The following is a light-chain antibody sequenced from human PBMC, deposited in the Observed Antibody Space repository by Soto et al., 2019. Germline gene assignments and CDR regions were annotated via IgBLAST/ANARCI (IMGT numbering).Light chain of an antibody. V-gene: IGKV3-15*01. CDR1: QSVSSN. CDR2: GAS. Sequence: EIVMTQSPATLSVSPGERATLSCRASQSVSSNLAWYKQKPGQAPRLLIYGASTRATGIPARFSGSGFGTEFTLTISSLQSEDFAVYYGQQYNNGPPGVTVGQGTRLEIK. J-gene: IGKJ5*01. CDR3: QQYNNGPPGVT.